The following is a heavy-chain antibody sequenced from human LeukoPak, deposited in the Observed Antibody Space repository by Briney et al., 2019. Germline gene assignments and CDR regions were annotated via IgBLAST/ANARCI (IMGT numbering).Heavy chain of an antibody. CDR2: INPNSGGT. Sequence: ASVKVSCKASGYTFTGYYMHWVRQAPGQGLEWMGWINPNSGGTNYAQKFQGRVTMTRDTSISTAYMELSRLRSDDTAVYYCARFGGGLAREFDYWGQGTLVTVSS. V-gene: IGHV1-2*02. J-gene: IGHJ4*02. CDR1: GYTFTGYY. D-gene: IGHD3-16*01. CDR3: ARFGGGLAREFDY.